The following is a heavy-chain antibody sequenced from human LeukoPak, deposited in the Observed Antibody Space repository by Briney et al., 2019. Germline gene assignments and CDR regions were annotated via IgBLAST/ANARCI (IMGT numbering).Heavy chain of an antibody. CDR3: ARDASHTQQRVWFDP. J-gene: IGHJ5*02. V-gene: IGHV1-2*02. CDR2: INPNDGGT. D-gene: IGHD6-13*01. CDR1: VYTFTGYY. Sequence: ASVKLSCTASVYTFTGYYMHWLRQAPGQGLGRMGWINPNDGGTNYAQKFQRRVTMTRYTSISTAYMELSRLRSDDTAVYYCARDASHTQQRVWFDPWGQGTLVTVSS.